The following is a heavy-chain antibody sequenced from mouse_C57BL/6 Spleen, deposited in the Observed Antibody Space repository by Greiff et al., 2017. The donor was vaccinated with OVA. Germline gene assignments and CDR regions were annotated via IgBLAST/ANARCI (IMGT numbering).Heavy chain of an antibody. CDR1: GYTFTSYW. V-gene: IGHV1-59*01. J-gene: IGHJ1*03. CDR3: ARRLNWDWYFDV. D-gene: IGHD4-1*02. CDR2: IDPSDSYT. Sequence: VQLQQPGAELVRPGTSVKLSCKASGYTFTSYWMHWVKQRPGQGLEWIGVIDPSDSYTNYNQKFKGKATLTVDTSSSTAYMQLSSLTSEDSAVYYGARRLNWDWYFDVWGTGTTVTVSS.